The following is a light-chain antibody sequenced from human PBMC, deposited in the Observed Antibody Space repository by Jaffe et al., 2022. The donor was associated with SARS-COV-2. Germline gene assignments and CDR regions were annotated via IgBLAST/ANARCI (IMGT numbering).Light chain of an antibody. CDR2: AAS. J-gene: IGKJ4*01. V-gene: IGKV1-6*01. CDR3: LQDYSYPLT. Sequence: AIQMTQSPFSLSASVGDRVTITCRASQGIRNNLGWYQQKPGKAPKLLIYAASSLQSGVPSRFSGSGSGTDFTLTISSLQPEDFATFYCLQDYSYPLTFGGGTKVEN. CDR1: QGIRNN.